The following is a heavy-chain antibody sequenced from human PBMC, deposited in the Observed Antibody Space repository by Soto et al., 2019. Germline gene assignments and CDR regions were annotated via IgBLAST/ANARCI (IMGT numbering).Heavy chain of an antibody. CDR2: IDPSDSYT. D-gene: IGHD4-17*01. V-gene: IGHV5-10-1*01. CDR3: ARRGGYGDPCYY. CDR1: GYSFTSYC. Sequence: EVQLVQSEADVRKPGESLRITCKGSGYSFTSYCNIWVCQMPGIGLEWMGGIDPSDSYTNFSSSFQGHVTISADKSISTDYLEWSSLKASDTAMYYCARRGGYGDPCYYWGQGTLVTVSS. J-gene: IGHJ4*02.